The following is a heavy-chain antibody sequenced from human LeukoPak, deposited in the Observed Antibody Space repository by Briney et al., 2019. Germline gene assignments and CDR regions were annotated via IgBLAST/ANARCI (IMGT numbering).Heavy chain of an antibody. J-gene: IGHJ4*02. D-gene: IGHD2-15*01. CDR1: GFTFSSYA. CDR2: ISYDGSNK. Sequence: GGSLRLSCAASGFTFSSYAMHWVRQAPGKGLEWVAVISYDGSNKYYADSVKGRFTISRDNSKNTLYLQMNSLRAEDTAVYYCAVAATWDPQYDYWGQGALVTVSS. V-gene: IGHV3-30*04. CDR3: AVAATWDPQYDY.